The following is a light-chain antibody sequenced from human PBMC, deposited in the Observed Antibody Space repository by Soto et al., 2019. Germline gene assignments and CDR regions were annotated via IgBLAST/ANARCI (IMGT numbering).Light chain of an antibody. CDR1: QGISSY. Sequence: AIRMTQSPSSFSASTGDRVTITCRASQGISSYLAWYQQKPGKAPKLLIYAASTLQSGVPSRFSGSGSGTEFTLTISCLQSEEFATYYCQQYYSYPWTFGQGTKVELK. CDR3: QQYYSYPWT. CDR2: AAS. J-gene: IGKJ1*01. V-gene: IGKV1-8*01.